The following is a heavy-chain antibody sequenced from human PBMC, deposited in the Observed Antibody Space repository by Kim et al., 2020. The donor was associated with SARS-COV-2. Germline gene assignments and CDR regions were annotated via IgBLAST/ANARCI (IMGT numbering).Heavy chain of an antibody. D-gene: IGHD6-19*01. CDR2: IDPNNGGT. CDR1: GYTFSGYY. V-gene: IGHV1-2*06. Sequence: ASVKVSCKTSGYTFSGYYIHWLRQAPGQGLEWMGRIDPNNGGTNSAPKFQGRVTMTGDTSIGTAYLELNRLTSDDMALYYCARDREPSRGTFGDFHVWGQGTRVTV. CDR3: ARDREPSRGTFGDFHV. J-gene: IGHJ3*01.